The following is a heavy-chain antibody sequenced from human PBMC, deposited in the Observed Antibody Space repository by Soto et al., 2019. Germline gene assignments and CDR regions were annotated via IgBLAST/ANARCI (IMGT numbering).Heavy chain of an antibody. CDR2: ISGSGGST. D-gene: IGHD2-8*01. Sequence: PGGSLRLSCAASGFTFSSYAMSWVRQAPGKGLEWVSAISGSGGSTYYADSVKGRFTISRDNSKNTLYLQMNSLRAEDTAVYYCAKDRLGLMVCAIPADFAYWGQGTLVTVSS. J-gene: IGHJ4*02. CDR3: AKDRLGLMVCAIPADFAY. V-gene: IGHV3-23*01. CDR1: GFTFSSYA.